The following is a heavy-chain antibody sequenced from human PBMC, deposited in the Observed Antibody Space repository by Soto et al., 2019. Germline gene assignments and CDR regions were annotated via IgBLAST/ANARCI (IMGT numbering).Heavy chain of an antibody. J-gene: IGHJ4*02. CDR3: VCGGNFFIY. V-gene: IGHV3-7*01. Sequence: EVQLVESGGGLVQPGGSLRLSCAASGFTFSTYWMTWVRQPPGKGLEWVANMDQDGSETYYVDSVRGRFTDSRDNAKKSLYLQMNSLRVEDTSVYYCVCGGNFFIYWGQGTLVTVSP. CDR2: MDQDGSET. D-gene: IGHD3-16*01. CDR1: GFTFSTYW.